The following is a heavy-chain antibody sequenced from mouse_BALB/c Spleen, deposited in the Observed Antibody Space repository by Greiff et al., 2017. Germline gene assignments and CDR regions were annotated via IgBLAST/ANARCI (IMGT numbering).Heavy chain of an antibody. CDR3: ARALTSNWDNYFDY. J-gene: IGHJ2*01. Sequence: EVKVVESGGGLVQPGGSLRLSCATSGFTFTDYYMSWVRQPPGKALEWLGFIRNKANGYTTEYSASVKGRFTISRDNSQSILYLQMNTLRAEDSATYYCARALTSNWDNYFDYWGQGTTLTVSS. CDR2: IRNKANGYTT. V-gene: IGHV7-3*02. D-gene: IGHD4-1*01. CDR1: GFTFTDYY.